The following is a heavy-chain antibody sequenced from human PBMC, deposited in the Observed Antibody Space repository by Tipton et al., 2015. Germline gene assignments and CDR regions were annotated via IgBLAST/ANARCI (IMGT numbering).Heavy chain of an antibody. J-gene: IGHJ6*02. D-gene: IGHD2/OR15-2a*01. Sequence: TLSLTCIVSGGSISGSSYYWGWIRQPPGKGLEWIATIYESGSTHYNPSLKSRVTISVDMSKNQFSLKVTSVTAADTAVYYCARAPPFSYYLAFGMDVWGQGTTVTVSS. CDR2: IYESGST. V-gene: IGHV4-39*07. CDR1: GGSISGSSYY. CDR3: ARAPPFSYYLAFGMDV.